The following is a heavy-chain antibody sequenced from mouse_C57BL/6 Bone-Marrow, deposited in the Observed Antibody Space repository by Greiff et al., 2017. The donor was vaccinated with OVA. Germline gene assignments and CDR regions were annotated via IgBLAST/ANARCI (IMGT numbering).Heavy chain of an antibody. D-gene: IGHD2-2*01. Sequence: VKLQQPGAELVKPGASVKLSCKASGYTFTSYWMHWVKQRPGQGLEWIGMIHPNSGSTNYNEKFKSQATLTGDKSSSTAYMQLSSLTSEDSAVYYCTRCGYDGGLDYWGQGTTVTVSS. V-gene: IGHV1-64*01. J-gene: IGHJ4*01. CDR3: TRCGYDGGLDY. CDR1: GYTFTSYW. CDR2: IHPNSGST.